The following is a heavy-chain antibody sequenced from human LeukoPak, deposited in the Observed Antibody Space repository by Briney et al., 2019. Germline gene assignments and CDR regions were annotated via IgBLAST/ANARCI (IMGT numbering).Heavy chain of an antibody. D-gene: IGHD5-24*01. V-gene: IGHV3-11*01. CDR2: ISSSGSTI. J-gene: IGHJ4*02. CDR3: ARDIFRWLQFRGGDYFDY. CDR1: GFTFSDYY. Sequence: GGSLRLSCAASGFTFSDYYMSWIRQAPGKGLEWVSYISSSGSTIYYADSLKGRFTISRDNAKKSLYLQKKRLRAEDTAVYYCARDIFRWLQFRGGDYFDYWGQGTLVTVSS.